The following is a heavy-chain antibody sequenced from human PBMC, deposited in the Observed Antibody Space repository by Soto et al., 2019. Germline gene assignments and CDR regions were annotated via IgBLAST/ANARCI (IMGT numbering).Heavy chain of an antibody. CDR2: ISGSGGST. CDR1: GFTFRSYA. V-gene: IGHV3-23*01. J-gene: IGHJ4*02. Sequence: EVQLLESGGGLVQPGGSLRLSCAASGFTFRSYAMSWVRQAPGKGLEWVSAISGSGGSTYYADSVKGRFTISRDNSKNTLYMQMNSLRAEDTAVYYCAKLRVVVAAVDYWGQGTLVTVSS. CDR3: AKLRVVVAAVDY. D-gene: IGHD2-15*01.